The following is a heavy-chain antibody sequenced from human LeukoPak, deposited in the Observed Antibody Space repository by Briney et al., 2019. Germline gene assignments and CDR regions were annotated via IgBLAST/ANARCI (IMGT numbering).Heavy chain of an antibody. CDR2: IYYSGST. V-gene: IGHV4-59*01. J-gene: IGHJ3*02. Sequence: SETLSLTCTVSGGSISSYYWSWIRQPPGKGLEWIGYIYYSGSTNYNPPLKSRVTISVDTSKNQFSLKLSSVTAADTAVYYCARVSTKGLGAFDIWGQGTMVTVSS. CDR3: ARVSTKGLGAFDI. D-gene: IGHD3-16*01. CDR1: GGSISSYY.